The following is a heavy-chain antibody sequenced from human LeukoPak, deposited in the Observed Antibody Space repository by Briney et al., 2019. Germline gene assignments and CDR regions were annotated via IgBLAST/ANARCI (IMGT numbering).Heavy chain of an antibody. CDR1: GGSFSGYY. D-gene: IGHD3-9*01. CDR3: ARGRVDILTGRDYYYYGMDV. V-gene: IGHV4-34*01. Sequence: SETLSLICAVYGGSFSGYYWSWIRQPPGKGLEWIGEINHSGSTNYNPSLKSRVTISVDTSKNQFSLKLSSVTAADTAVYYCARGRVDILTGRDYYYYGMDVWGKGTTVTVSS. J-gene: IGHJ6*04. CDR2: INHSGST.